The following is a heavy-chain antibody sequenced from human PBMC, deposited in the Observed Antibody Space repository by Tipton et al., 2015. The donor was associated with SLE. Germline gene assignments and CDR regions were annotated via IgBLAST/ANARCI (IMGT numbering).Heavy chain of an antibody. CDR1: GYSISSGYY. Sequence: TLSLTCTVSGYSISSGYYWSWIRQPPGKGLECIGYIYDSRSTNYNPSLKSRVTISVDTSKNQFSLKLSSVTAADTAVYYCARAQNDFQNWFDPWGQGTLVTVSS. J-gene: IGHJ5*02. D-gene: IGHD3-3*01. CDR3: ARAQNDFQNWFDP. CDR2: IYDSRST. V-gene: IGHV4-61*01.